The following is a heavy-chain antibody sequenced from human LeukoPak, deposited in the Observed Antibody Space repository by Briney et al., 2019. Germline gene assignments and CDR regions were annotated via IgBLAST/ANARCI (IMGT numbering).Heavy chain of an antibody. CDR3: ARGRSTGWYYFDD. CDR2: INPNSGGT. D-gene: IGHD6-13*01. CDR1: GYTFTGYY. J-gene: IGHJ4*02. V-gene: IGHV1-2*02. Sequence: ASVKVSCKASGYTFTGYYMHWVRQAPGQGLEWMGWINPNSGGTNYAQKFQGRVTMTRDTSISTAYMELSRLRSDDTAVYYCARGRSTGWYYFDDWGQGTLVTVSS.